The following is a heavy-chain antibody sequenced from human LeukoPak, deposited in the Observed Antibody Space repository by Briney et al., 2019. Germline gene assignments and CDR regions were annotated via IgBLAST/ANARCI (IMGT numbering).Heavy chain of an antibody. CDR3: ARGIVVVAANIGFDY. CDR2: ISSSGSTI. D-gene: IGHD2-15*01. Sequence: GRSLRLSCAASGFTFDDYAMHWVRQAPGKGLEWVSYISSSGSTIYYADSVKGRFTISRDNAKNSLYLQMNSLRAEDTAVYYCARGIVVVAANIGFDYWGQGTLVTVSS. J-gene: IGHJ4*02. CDR1: GFTFDDYA. V-gene: IGHV3-11*01.